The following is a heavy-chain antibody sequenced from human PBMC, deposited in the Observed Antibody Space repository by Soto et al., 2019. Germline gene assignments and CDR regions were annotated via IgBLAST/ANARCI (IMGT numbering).Heavy chain of an antibody. V-gene: IGHV3-23*01. D-gene: IGHD2-2*01. CDR1: GFTFSSYA. J-gene: IGHJ3*02. CDR3: AKEDCSSTSCYALGDAFDI. CDR2: ISGSGGST. Sequence: EVQLLESGGGLVQPGGSLRLSCAASGFTFSSYAMSWVRQAPGKGLEWVSAISGSGGSTYYADSVKGRFTISRDNSKNPLNLQMNSLRAEDTAVYYCAKEDCSSTSCYALGDAFDIWGQGTMVTVSS.